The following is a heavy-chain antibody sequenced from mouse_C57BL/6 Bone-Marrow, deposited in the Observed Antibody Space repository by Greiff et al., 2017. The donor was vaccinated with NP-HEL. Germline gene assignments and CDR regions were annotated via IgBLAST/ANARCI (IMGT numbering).Heavy chain of an antibody. Sequence: DVKLVESGGGLVQPGGSLSLSCAASGFTFTDYYMSWVRQPPGKALEWLGFIRNKANGYTTEYSASVKGRFTISRDNSQSILYLQMNALRAEDSATYYCARYGDLYGYAMDYWGQGTSVTVSS. V-gene: IGHV7-3*01. J-gene: IGHJ4*01. CDR1: GFTFTDYY. D-gene: IGHD1-1*02. CDR3: ARYGDLYGYAMDY. CDR2: IRNKANGYTT.